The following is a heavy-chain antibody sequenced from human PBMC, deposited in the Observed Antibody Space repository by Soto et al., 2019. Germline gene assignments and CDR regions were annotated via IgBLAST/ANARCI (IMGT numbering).Heavy chain of an antibody. V-gene: IGHV4-38-2*01. D-gene: IGHD1-26*01. CDR2: IYHSGST. CDR1: GYSISSGYY. CDR3: ARGKWEFDY. J-gene: IGHJ4*02. Sequence: PSETLSLTCAVSGYSISSGYYWGWTRQPPGKGLEWIGSIYHSGSTYYNPSLKSRVTISVDTSKNQFSLKLSSVTAADTAVYYCARGKWEFDYWGQGTLVTVSS.